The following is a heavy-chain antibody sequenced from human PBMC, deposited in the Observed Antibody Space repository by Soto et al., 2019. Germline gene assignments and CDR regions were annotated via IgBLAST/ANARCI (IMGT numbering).Heavy chain of an antibody. CDR3: AREKRGYCSSTSCLRGYYYYMDV. V-gene: IGHV4-34*01. Sequence: SETLSLTCAVYGGSFSGYYWSWIRQPPGKGLEWIGEINHSGGTNYNPSLKSRVTISVDTSKNQFSLKLSSVTAADTAVYYCAREKRGYCSSTSCLRGYYYYMDVWGKGTTVTVSS. J-gene: IGHJ6*03. CDR1: GGSFSGYY. CDR2: INHSGGT. D-gene: IGHD2-2*01.